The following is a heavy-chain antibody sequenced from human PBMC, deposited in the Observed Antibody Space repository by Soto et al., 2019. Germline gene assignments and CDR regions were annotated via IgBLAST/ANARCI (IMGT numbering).Heavy chain of an antibody. CDR3: AAXYYDGGSAPRGRID. Sequence: GASVKVSCKASGFTFTHSGMQWVRQARGQSLEWIGWIVVGSGNTNYAPKFQERVTITWDKSTFTAYMELSSLRSEDTAVYYCAAXYYDGGSAPRGRIDWG. J-gene: IGHJ1*01. D-gene: IGHD2-15*01. CDR2: IVVGSGNT. V-gene: IGHV1-58*02. CDR1: GFTFTHSG.